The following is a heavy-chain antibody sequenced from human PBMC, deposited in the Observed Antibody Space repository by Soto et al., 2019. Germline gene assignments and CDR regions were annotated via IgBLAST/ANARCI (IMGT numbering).Heavy chain of an antibody. Sequence: SETLSLTCTVSGGSISSGGYYWSWIRQHPGKGLEWIGYIYYSGSTYYNPSLKSRVTISVDTSKNQFSLKLSSVTAADTAVYYCARDQSLPDAFDIWGQGTMVTVSS. CDR3: ARDQSLPDAFDI. CDR1: GGSISSGGYY. J-gene: IGHJ3*02. CDR2: IYYSGST. V-gene: IGHV4-31*03.